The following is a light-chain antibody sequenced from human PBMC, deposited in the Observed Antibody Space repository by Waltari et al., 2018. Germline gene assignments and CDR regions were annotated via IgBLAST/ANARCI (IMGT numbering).Light chain of an antibody. CDR2: TNN. V-gene: IGLV1-44*01. Sequence: QSVLTQPPSASGTPGQRVTIPCSGSSSTIGSNIVNWYQQLPGTAPKLLIYTNNQRPAGVPDRFSGSKSGTSASLAISGLQSEDEADYHCAAWDDSLTAWVFGGGTKLTVL. CDR1: SSTIGSNI. J-gene: IGLJ3*02. CDR3: AAWDDSLTAWV.